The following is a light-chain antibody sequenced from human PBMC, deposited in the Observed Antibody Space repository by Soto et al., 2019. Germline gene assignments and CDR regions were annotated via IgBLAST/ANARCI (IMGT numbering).Light chain of an antibody. J-gene: IGLJ1*01. CDR1: SSDVGNYNL. CDR2: EGN. CDR3: CSYAGSNTYV. Sequence: QSALTQPASVSGSPGQSITIFCTGTSSDVGNYNLVSWYQHHPGEAPQLIVYEGNKRPSGVSNRFSASKSGNTASLTISELQAEDEADYYCCSYAGSNTYVFGTGIKVTVL. V-gene: IGLV2-23*01.